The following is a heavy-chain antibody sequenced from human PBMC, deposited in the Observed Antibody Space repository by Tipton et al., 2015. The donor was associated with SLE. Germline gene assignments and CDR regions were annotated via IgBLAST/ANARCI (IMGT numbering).Heavy chain of an antibody. CDR2: IHHSGTT. CDR3: ARRTAVYYYGSGSSADFDY. J-gene: IGHJ4*02. Sequence: TLSLTCSVSGYSINNDYYWGWVRQPPGKGLEWIGNIHHSGTTYYNASLQNRVTISLDTSKNQFSLKLSSVTAADTAVYYCARRTAVYYYGSGSSADFDYWGQGTLVTVSS. CDR1: GYSINNDYY. D-gene: IGHD3-10*01. V-gene: IGHV4-38-2*02.